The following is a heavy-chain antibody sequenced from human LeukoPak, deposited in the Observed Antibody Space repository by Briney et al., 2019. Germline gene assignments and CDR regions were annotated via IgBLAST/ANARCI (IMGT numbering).Heavy chain of an antibody. CDR2: TWYDGSNK. J-gene: IGHJ4*02. CDR1: GFTFSSYG. V-gene: IGHV3-33*01. Sequence: PGGSLRLSCAASGFTFSSYGMHWVRQAPGKGLEWVAVTWYDGSNKYYADSVKGRFTISRDNSKNTLYLQMNSLRAEDTAVYYCARDHAVVAATEDHLDYWGQGTLVTVSS. CDR3: ARDHAVVAATEDHLDY. D-gene: IGHD2-15*01.